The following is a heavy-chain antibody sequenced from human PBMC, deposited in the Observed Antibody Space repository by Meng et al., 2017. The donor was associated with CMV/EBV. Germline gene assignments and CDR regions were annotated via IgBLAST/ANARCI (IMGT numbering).Heavy chain of an antibody. CDR3: ARLGISDAFDI. CDR2: ISSNGVNT. CDR1: GFTFSSYA. D-gene: IGHD3-16*01. J-gene: IGHJ3*02. V-gene: IGHV3-64*02. Sequence: GESLKISCAASGFTFSSYAMHWVRQAPGRGLEYVSAISSNGVNTYYADSVKGRFTISRDNSKNTLYLQMGSLRAEDMAMYYCARLGISDAFDIWGQGTMVTVSS.